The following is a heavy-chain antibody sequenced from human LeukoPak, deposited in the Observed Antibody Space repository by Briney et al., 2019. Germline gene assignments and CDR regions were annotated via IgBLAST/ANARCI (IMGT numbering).Heavy chain of an antibody. D-gene: IGHD6-13*01. V-gene: IGHV4-34*01. CDR1: GGSFSGYY. CDR3: ARIRAGYSSSWYILGYFQY. J-gene: IGHJ1*01. CDR2: INHSGST. Sequence: SETLSLTCAVYGGSFSGYYWSWIRQPPGKGLEWIGEINHSGSTNYNPSLKSRVTMSVDTSKNQFSLKLSSVTAADTAVYYCARIRAGYSSSWYILGYFQYWGQGTLVTVSS.